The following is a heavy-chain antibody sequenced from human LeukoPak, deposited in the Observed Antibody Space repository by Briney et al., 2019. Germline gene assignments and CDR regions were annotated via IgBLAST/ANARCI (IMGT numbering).Heavy chain of an antibody. Sequence: GGSLRLSCAASGFPFSSYWMTWVRQAPGKGLEWVANIKQDGSKKSYVDSVKGRFTVSRDNAKNSLYLQMSSLRAEDTAVYYCARDPWELQAYWGQGTLVTVSS. CDR1: GFPFSSYW. CDR2: IKQDGSKK. J-gene: IGHJ4*02. V-gene: IGHV3-7*01. CDR3: ARDPWELQAY. D-gene: IGHD1-26*01.